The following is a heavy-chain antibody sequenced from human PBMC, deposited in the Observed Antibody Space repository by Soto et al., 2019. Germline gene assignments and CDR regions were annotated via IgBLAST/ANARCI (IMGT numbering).Heavy chain of an antibody. V-gene: IGHV4-4*09. CDR2: MYKGGSI. CDR1: GGSISDDY. CDR3: ATSYYDRSGYAVDP. D-gene: IGHD3-22*01. Sequence: NPSETLSLTCRVSGGSISDDYWSWIRQPPGKRLEWIGYMYKGGSINYNPSLKSRVTFSVDTSKNQFSLKLSSVTAADTAVYYCATSYYDRSGYAVDPWGQGTLVT. J-gene: IGHJ5*02.